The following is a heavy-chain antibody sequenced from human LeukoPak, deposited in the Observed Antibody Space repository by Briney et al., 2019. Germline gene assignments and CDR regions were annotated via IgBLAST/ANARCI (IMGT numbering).Heavy chain of an antibody. V-gene: IGHV3-23*01. CDR1: GFTFSSYA. J-gene: IGHJ5*02. CDR3: AKLPGYSSGWYEVNWFDP. Sequence: PGGSLRLSCAASGFTFSSYAMSWVRQAPGKGLEWVSAISGSGGSTYYADSVKGRFTISRDNSKNTLYLQMNSLRAEDTAVYYCAKLPGYSSGWYEVNWFDPWGQGTLVTVSS. D-gene: IGHD6-19*01. CDR2: ISGSGGST.